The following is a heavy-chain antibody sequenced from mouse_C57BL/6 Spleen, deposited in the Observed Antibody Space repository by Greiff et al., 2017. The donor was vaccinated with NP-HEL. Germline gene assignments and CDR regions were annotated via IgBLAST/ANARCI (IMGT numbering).Heavy chain of an antibody. D-gene: IGHD2-1*01. Sequence: VQLQQSGPELVKPGASVKMSCKASGYTFTAYNMHWVKQSHGKSLEWIGNLNPNNGGTRYNQKFKGKATLAVNTSSSTAYMELRSLTSEDSAVYYCARERGNYYAMDYWGQGTSVTVSS. V-gene: IGHV1-22*01. CDR3: ARERGNYYAMDY. CDR2: LNPNNGGT. CDR1: GYTFTAYN. J-gene: IGHJ4*01.